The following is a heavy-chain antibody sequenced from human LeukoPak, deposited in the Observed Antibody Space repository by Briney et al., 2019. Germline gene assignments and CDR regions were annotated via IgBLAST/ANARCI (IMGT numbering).Heavy chain of an antibody. CDR3: ARDLARGYSGYDSHY. V-gene: IGHV3-23*01. D-gene: IGHD5-12*01. J-gene: IGHJ4*02. CDR2: ISGSGGST. Sequence: GGSLRLSCAASGFAFSSYAMSWVRQAPGKGLEWVSAISGSGGSTYYADSVKGRFTISRDNSKNTLYLQMNSLRAEDTAVYYCARDLARGYSGYDSHYWGQGTLVTVSS. CDR1: GFAFSSYA.